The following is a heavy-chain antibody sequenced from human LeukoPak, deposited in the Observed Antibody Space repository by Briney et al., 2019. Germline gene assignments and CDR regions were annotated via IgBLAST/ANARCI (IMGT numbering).Heavy chain of an antibody. CDR3: ARGPYSYDSSGAFDI. V-gene: IGHV4-39*07. CDR2: IYYGGNT. CDR1: GVSISSSNSY. D-gene: IGHD3-22*01. Sequence: SETLSLTCTVSGVSISSSNSYWGWIRQPPGTGLEWIGSIYYGGNTYYNPSLKSRVTISVDTSKNQFSLKLSSVTAPDTAVYFCARGPYSYDSSGAFDIWGQGTMVTVSS. J-gene: IGHJ3*02.